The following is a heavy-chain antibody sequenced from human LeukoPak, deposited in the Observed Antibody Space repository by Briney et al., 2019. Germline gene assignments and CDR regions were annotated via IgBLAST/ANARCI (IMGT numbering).Heavy chain of an antibody. Sequence: SETLSLTCTVSGGSISSHYWSWIRQPPGKGLEWIGEINHSGSTNYNPSLKSRVTISVDTSKNQFSLKLSSVTAADTAVYYCARGTPLDILTGYSPYYFDYWGQGTLVTVSS. CDR3: ARGTPLDILTGYSPYYFDY. V-gene: IGHV4-34*01. CDR2: INHSGST. CDR1: GGSISSHY. J-gene: IGHJ4*02. D-gene: IGHD3-9*01.